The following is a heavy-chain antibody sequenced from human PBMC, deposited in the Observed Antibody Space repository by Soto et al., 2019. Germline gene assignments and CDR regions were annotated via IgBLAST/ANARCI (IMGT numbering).Heavy chain of an antibody. Sequence: PSETLSLTCTVSGGSISSYYWSWIRQPPGKGLEWIGYIYYSGSTNYNPSLKSRVTISVDTSKNQFSLKLSSVTAADTAVYYCARAWGFYFDFWDRGTLVTVSS. CDR1: GGSISSYY. CDR3: ARAWGFYFDF. D-gene: IGHD1-26*01. V-gene: IGHV4-59*01. J-gene: IGHJ4*02. CDR2: IYYSGST.